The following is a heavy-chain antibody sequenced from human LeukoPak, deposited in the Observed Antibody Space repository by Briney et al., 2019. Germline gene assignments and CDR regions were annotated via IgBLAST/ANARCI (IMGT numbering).Heavy chain of an antibody. V-gene: IGHV4-4*07. Sequence: PSETLSLTCTVSGGSFTNYYWSWIRQPAGEGLEWIGHINTKGSTSSNPSLKSPVIMSVDTSKNQFSLKLSSVTAADTAVYYCARSVDRYYYDSSGYGNWGQGTLVTVSS. D-gene: IGHD3-22*01. CDR2: INTKGST. J-gene: IGHJ4*02. CDR3: ARSVDRYYYDSSGYGN. CDR1: GGSFTNYY.